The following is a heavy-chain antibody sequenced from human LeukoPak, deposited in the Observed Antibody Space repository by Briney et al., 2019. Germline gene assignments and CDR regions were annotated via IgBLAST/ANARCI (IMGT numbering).Heavy chain of an antibody. CDR1: GGSFSGYY. CDR3: ATVSDECAGDCYPQTD. J-gene: IGHJ4*02. CDR2: INHSGST. V-gene: IGHV4-34*01. D-gene: IGHD2-21*02. Sequence: SETLSLTCAVYGGSFSGYYWSWIRQPPRKGLEWIGEINHSGSTNYNPSLKSRVTISVDTSKNQFSLKLSSVTAADTAVYYCATVSDECAGDCYPQTDWGQGTLVTVSS.